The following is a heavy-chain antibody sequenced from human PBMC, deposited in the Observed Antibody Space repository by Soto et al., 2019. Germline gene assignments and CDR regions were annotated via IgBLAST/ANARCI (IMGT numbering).Heavy chain of an antibody. Sequence: ASVKVSCKASGGTFSSYPISWVRQAPGQGLEWMGRIIPILGIANYAQKFQGRVTITADKSTSTAYMELSSLRSEDTAVYYCARAGATIRYFDYWGQGTLVTVSS. CDR2: IIPILGIA. D-gene: IGHD5-12*01. V-gene: IGHV1-69*04. CDR1: GGTFSSYP. CDR3: ARAGATIRYFDY. J-gene: IGHJ4*02.